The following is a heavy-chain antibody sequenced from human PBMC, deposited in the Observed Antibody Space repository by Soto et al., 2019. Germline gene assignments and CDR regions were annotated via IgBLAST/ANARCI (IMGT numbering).Heavy chain of an antibody. CDR3: ARWISGGYSDWFDT. Sequence: QVQLVQSGAEVKKPGASVKVSCKASGYNFMRYGFTWVRQAPGQGLEWMGWINVDNGETKYPQKIQGRVTMTTDTSTSTVYMELRSLTSDDTAVYYCARWISGGYSDWFDTWGHGTLVTVSS. CDR2: INVDNGET. D-gene: IGHD1-26*01. CDR1: GYNFMRYG. V-gene: IGHV1-18*04. J-gene: IGHJ5*01.